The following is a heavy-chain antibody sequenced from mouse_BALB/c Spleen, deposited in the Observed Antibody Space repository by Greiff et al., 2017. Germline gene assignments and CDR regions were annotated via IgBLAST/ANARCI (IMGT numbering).Heavy chain of an antibody. D-gene: IGHD2-2*01. CDR1: GFTFSSYA. V-gene: IGHV5-6-5*01. J-gene: IGHJ4*01. Sequence: EVQVVESGGGLVKPGGSLKLSCAASGFTFSSYAISWVRQTPEKRLEWVASISSGGSTYYPDSVKGRFTISRDNARNILYLQMSSLRSEDTAMYYCARTVTRDAMDYWGQGTSVTVSS. CDR2: ISSGGST. CDR3: ARTVTRDAMDY.